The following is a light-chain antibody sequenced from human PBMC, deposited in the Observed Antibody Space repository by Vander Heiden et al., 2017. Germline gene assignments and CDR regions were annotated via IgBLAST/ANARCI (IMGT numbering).Light chain of an antibody. CDR2: ANH. V-gene: IGLV1-40*01. CDR3: QSFDNTLNGWV. Sequence: QSVLTQPPSVSGAPGQTVTISCTGSSSNIGAGYDVQSYRPLPGTSPKLLIYANHNRLFDVPARFSGSKSGTSLFLAITGLQAEDEADYYCQSFDNTLNGWVSGGGTKLTVL. J-gene: IGLJ3*02. CDR1: SSNIGAGYD.